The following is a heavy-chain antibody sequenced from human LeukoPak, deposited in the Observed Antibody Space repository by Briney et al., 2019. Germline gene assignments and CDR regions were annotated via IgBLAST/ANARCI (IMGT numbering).Heavy chain of an antibody. CDR3: TRDRGAYNLYDY. J-gene: IGHJ4*02. D-gene: IGHD1-1*01. V-gene: IGHV3-49*03. CDR2: IRSKAYGETA. Sequence: GGSLRLSCTASGFTFGDYAMSWIRQAPGKGLEWVGFIRSKAYGETADYAASVKGRFTISRDDSRAIAYLQVNSLKTEDTAVYHCTRDRGAYNLYDYWGQGTLVTVSS. CDR1: GFTFGDYA.